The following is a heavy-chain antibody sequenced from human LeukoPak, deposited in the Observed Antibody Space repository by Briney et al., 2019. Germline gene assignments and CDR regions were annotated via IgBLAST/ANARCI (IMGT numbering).Heavy chain of an antibody. CDR3: ARVRDYDFWSGYYTGSEFDY. D-gene: IGHD3-3*01. J-gene: IGHJ4*02. CDR1: GGSFSGYY. V-gene: IGHV4-34*01. Sequence: SETLSLTCAVYGGSFSGYYWSWIRQPPGKGLEWIGEINRSGSTNYNPSLKSRVTISVDTSKNQFSLKLSSVTAADTAVYYCARVRDYDFWSGYYTGSEFDYWGQGTLVTVSS. CDR2: INRSGST.